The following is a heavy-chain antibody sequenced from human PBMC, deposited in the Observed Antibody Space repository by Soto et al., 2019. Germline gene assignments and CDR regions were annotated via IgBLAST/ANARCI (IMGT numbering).Heavy chain of an antibody. CDR1: GFIFSNNG. V-gene: IGHV3-30*03. Sequence: QVQLVESGGGVVQPGRSLRLSCVGSGFIFSNNGMHWVRQAPGKGLEWVAFMSYDGSEKFYGDSVKGRFTISRDNSERTLYLHMSSLRGDDTAVYYFAIVLVKDSSLDHWGQGTQVTVSS. CDR3: AIVLVKDSSLDH. CDR2: MSYDGSEK. J-gene: IGHJ4*02. D-gene: IGHD3-10*02.